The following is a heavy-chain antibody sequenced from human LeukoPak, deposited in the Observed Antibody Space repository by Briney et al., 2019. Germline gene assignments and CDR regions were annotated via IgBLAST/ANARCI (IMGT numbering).Heavy chain of an antibody. CDR1: GGSISRSSYY. CDR2: IYHSGST. Sequence: KPSETLSLTCTVSGGSISRSSYYWGWIRQPPGKGLEWIGRIYHSGSTHYNPSLKSRVTISVDTSKNKFSLKLSSVTAADTAVYYCVKESPGWFDPWGQGTLVTVSS. J-gene: IGHJ5*02. D-gene: IGHD7-27*01. CDR3: VKESPGWFDP. V-gene: IGHV4-39*07.